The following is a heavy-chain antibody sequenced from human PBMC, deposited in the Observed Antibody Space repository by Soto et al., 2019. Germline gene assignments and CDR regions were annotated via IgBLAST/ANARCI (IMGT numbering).Heavy chain of an antibody. CDR3: ARGEWVITGTTGSNYYGMDV. CDR2: IFHSGST. V-gene: IGHV4-39*02. CDR1: GGSIISNSYY. D-gene: IGHD1-7*01. Sequence: SETRSLTCAVSGGSIISNSYYWGWIRQPPGQGLEWIASIFHSGSTYYNPSLKSRVTMSVDTSKNQFSLSLASVTAADTAVYYCARGEWVITGTTGSNYYGMDVWGQGTTVT. J-gene: IGHJ6*02.